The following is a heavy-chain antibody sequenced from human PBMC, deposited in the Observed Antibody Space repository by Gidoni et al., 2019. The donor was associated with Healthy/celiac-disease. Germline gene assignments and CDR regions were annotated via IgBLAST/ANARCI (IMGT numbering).Heavy chain of an antibody. J-gene: IGHJ4*02. CDR3: ARVSPTDPDY. CDR1: GGSFGGYY. CDR2: INHSGST. V-gene: IGHV4-34*01. Sequence: QVQLQQWGAGLLKPSETLSLTCAVYGGSFGGYYWSWIRQPPGKGLEWIGEINHSGSTNYNPSLKSRVTISVDTSKNQFSLKLSSVTAADTAVYYCARVSPTDPDYWGQGTLVTVSS.